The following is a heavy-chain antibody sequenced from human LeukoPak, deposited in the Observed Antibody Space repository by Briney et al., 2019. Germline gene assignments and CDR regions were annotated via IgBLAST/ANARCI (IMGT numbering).Heavy chain of an antibody. CDR2: INPNSGGT. CDR3: ASVRARWELLRKRDDAFDI. Sequence: ASVKVSCKASGYTFTGYYMHWVRQAPGQSLEWMGWINPNSGGTNYAQNFQGRVTMTRDTSISTAYMELSRLRLDDTAVYYCASVRARWELLRKRDDAFDIWGQGTMVTVSS. CDR1: GYTFTGYY. J-gene: IGHJ3*02. V-gene: IGHV1-2*02. D-gene: IGHD1-26*01.